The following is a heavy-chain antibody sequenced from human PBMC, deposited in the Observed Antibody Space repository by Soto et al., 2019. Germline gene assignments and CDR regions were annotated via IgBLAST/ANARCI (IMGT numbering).Heavy chain of an antibody. CDR2: IRCSGSNT. CDR1: GFTFSSYA. J-gene: IGHJ4*02. Sequence: GGSLRLSCAASGFTFSSYAMHWVRQAPGKGLEWVAAIRCSGSNTYYADSVKGRFTISRDNSKNTLYLQMNSLRAEDTAVYYCAKVTSGWFGDYWGQGTRVTVSS. CDR3: AKVTSGWFGDY. D-gene: IGHD6-19*01. V-gene: IGHV3-23*01.